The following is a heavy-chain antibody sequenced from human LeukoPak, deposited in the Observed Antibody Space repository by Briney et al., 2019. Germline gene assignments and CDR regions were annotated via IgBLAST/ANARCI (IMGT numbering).Heavy chain of an antibody. D-gene: IGHD6-13*01. CDR2: ISWNSGRI. J-gene: IGHJ5*02. CDR3: VRASSSWS. CDR1: GFTFDDYA. Sequence: GGSLRLSCAASGFTFDDYAMHWVRQVPGKGLEWVSHISWNSGRIGYADSVKGRFTISRDNAKSSLYLQMNSLRPEDTASYYCVRASSSWSWGQGTLVTVSS. V-gene: IGHV3-9*01.